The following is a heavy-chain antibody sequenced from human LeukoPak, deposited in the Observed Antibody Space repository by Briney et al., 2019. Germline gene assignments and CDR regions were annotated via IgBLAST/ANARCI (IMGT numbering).Heavy chain of an antibody. CDR1: GFTFSDYY. CDR2: ISSSGSTI. Sequence: GGSLRLSCAASGFTFSDYYMSWIRQAPGKGLEWVSYISSSGSTIYYADSVKGRFTISRDNAKNSLHLQMHRLRADDTAVYYCARASTPYDYVWGSYRPDAFDLWGQGPMVTVSS. V-gene: IGHV3-11*01. D-gene: IGHD3-16*02. J-gene: IGHJ3*01. CDR3: ARASTPYDYVWGSYRPDAFDL.